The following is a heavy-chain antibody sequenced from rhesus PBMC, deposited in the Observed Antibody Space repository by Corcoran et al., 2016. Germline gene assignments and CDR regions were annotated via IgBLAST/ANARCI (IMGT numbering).Heavy chain of an antibody. CDR3: ARRSENSYSFDY. D-gene: IGHD2-33*01. J-gene: IGHJ4*01. CDR2: ISGSSGST. V-gene: IGHV4-99*01. Sequence: QVQLQESGPGLVKPSETLSLTCAVSGYSISSGHYWGWIRQPPGKGLEYLGYISGSSGSTSYNPSPKSRVTISKATSKNHFSLRLSSVIVADTAVYSCARRSENSYSFDYWGQGVLVTVSS. CDR1: GYSISSGHY.